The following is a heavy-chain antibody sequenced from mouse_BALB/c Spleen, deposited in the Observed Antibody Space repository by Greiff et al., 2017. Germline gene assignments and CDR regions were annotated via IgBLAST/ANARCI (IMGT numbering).Heavy chain of an antibody. D-gene: IGHD2-1*01. Sequence: EVQGVESGGGLVKPGGSLKLSCAASGFAFSSYDMSWVRQTPEKRLEWVAYISSGGGSTYYPDTVKGRFTISRDNAKNTLYLQMSSLKSEDTAMYYCARHGDYGNYYAMDYWGQGTSVTVSS. CDR3: ARHGDYGNYYAMDY. CDR1: GFAFSSYD. CDR2: ISSGGGST. V-gene: IGHV5-12-1*01. J-gene: IGHJ4*01.